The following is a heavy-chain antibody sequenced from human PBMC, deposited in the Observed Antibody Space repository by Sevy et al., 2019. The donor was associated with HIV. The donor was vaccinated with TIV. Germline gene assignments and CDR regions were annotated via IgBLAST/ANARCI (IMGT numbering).Heavy chain of an antibody. CDR2: IKSKTDGGTT. V-gene: IGHV3-15*01. D-gene: IGHD3-22*01. CDR1: GFTFSNAW. Sequence: GGSLRLSCAASGFTFSNAWMSWVRQAPGKGLEWVGRIKSKTDGGTTDYVAPVKGRFTISRDDSKNTLYLQMNSLKTEDTAVYYCTTDVSSGYYYGYYYYGMDVWGQGTTVTVSS. CDR3: TTDVSSGYYYGYYYYGMDV. J-gene: IGHJ6*02.